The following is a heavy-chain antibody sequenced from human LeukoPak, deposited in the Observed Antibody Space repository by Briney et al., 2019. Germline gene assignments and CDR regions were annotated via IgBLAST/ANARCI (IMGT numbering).Heavy chain of an antibody. CDR3: ARDPVEWVLLLDC. V-gene: IGHV3-7*01. D-gene: IGHD2/OR15-2a*01. J-gene: IGHJ4*02. CDR2: MNIDGSEK. CDR1: GFTFSNYW. Sequence: PGGSLRLSCAASGFTFSNYWMGWVRQAPGKRPEWVANMNIDGSEKYYADSVKGRFTISRDNARNSVYLQMNSLRVEDTAVYYCARDPVEWVLLLDCWGQGTLVTVSS.